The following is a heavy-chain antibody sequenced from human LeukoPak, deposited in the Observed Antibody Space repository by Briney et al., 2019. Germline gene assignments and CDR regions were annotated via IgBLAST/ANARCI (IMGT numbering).Heavy chain of an antibody. D-gene: IGHD5-12*01. CDR2: IRYDGSNK. CDR3: AKDGLYSGYDVYYFDY. Sequence: PGGSLRLSCAASGFTFSSYGMHWVRQAPGKGLEWVAFIRYDGSNKFYADSVKVRFTISRDNSRNTLYLQMNSLRAEDTAVYYCAKDGLYSGYDVYYFDYWGQGTLVTVSS. CDR1: GFTFSSYG. J-gene: IGHJ4*02. V-gene: IGHV3-30*02.